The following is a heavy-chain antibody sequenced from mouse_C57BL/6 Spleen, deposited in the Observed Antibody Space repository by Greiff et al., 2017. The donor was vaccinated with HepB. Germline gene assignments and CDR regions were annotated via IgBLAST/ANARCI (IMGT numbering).Heavy chain of an antibody. D-gene: IGHD1-1*01. J-gene: IGHJ2*01. CDR2: IRSKSNNYAT. CDR3: VRQEYGSFDY. CDR1: GFSFNTYA. V-gene: IGHV10-1*01. Sequence: GGGLVQPKGSLKLSCAASGFSFNTYAMNWVRQAPGKGLEWVARIRSKSNNYATYYADSVKDRFTISRDDSESMLYLQMNNLKTEDTAMYYCVRQEYGSFDYWGQGTTLTVSS.